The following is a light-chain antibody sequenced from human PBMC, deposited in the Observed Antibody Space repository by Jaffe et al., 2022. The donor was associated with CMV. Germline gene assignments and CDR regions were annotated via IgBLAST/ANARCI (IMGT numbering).Light chain of an antibody. Sequence: QSVLTQPPSVSAAPGQKVTISCSGSSSNIGNNYVSWYQQLPGTAPKLLIYENNKRPSGIPDRFSGSKSGTSATLGITGLQTGDEADYYCGTWPWGVFGGGTKLTVL. CDR1: SSNIGNNY. J-gene: IGLJ2*01. CDR3: GTWPWGV. V-gene: IGLV1-51*02. CDR2: ENN.